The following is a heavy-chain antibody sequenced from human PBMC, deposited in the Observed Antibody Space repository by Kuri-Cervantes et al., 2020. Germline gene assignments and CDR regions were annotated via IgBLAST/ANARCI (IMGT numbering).Heavy chain of an antibody. D-gene: IGHD3-10*01. J-gene: IGHJ4*02. CDR3: AKDARGLLWFGSIDY. CDR2: ISYDGSNK. Sequence: GGSLRLSCAASGFTFSSYAMHWVRQAPGKGLEWVAVISYDGSNKYYADSVKGRFTISRDNSKNTLYLQMNSLRAEDTALYYCAKDARGLLWFGSIDYWGQGTLVTVSS. CDR1: GFTFSSYA. V-gene: IGHV3-30-3*01.